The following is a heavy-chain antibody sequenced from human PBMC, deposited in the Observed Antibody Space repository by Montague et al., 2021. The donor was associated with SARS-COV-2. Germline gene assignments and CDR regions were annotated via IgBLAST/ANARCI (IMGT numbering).Heavy chain of an antibody. J-gene: IGHJ4*02. Sequence: SETLSLTCTVSGDSISSTYYWSWIRQPAGKGLEWIGRIYISGSTNYNPSLKSRVTMSIDTSQNQFSLKLNSLTAADTAVYYCARGQQLDFDYWGQGTLVTVSS. CDR2: IYISGST. D-gene: IGHD6-13*01. CDR1: GDSISSTYY. V-gene: IGHV4-4*07. CDR3: ARGQQLDFDY.